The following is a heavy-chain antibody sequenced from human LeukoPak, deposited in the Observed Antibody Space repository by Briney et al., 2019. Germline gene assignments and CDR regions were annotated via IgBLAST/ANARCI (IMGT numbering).Heavy chain of an antibody. V-gene: IGHV1-8*01. CDR1: GYTFTSYD. Sequence: GASVKVSCKASGYTFTSYDINWVRQATGQGLEWMGWMNPNSGNTGYAQKFQGRVTMTRNTSISTAYMELSSLRSEDTPVYYCARGHRGDFWSGYYYWFDPWGQGTLVTVSS. J-gene: IGHJ5*02. CDR2: MNPNSGNT. CDR3: ARGHRGDFWSGYYYWFDP. D-gene: IGHD3-3*01.